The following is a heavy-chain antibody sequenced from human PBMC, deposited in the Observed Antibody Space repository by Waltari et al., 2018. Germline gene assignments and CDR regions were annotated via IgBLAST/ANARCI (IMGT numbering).Heavy chain of an antibody. J-gene: IGHJ4*02. V-gene: IGHV1-2*06. CDR3: ATTGDLYYENSRYGLLGY. CDR2: INPNNGDT. D-gene: IGHD3-22*01. Sequence: QVQLVQSGAEVKKPGASVKVSCKASGYSFNDYYIYWVRKAPGQGLDWMGRINPNNGDTAYAQRFQGSVTMTRDTSISTAYMELSSLTSDDTAVYYCATTGDLYYENSRYGLLGYWGQGTRVTVSS. CDR1: GYSFNDYY.